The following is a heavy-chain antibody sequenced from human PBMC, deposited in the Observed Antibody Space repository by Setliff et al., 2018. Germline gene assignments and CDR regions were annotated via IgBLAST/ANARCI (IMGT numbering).Heavy chain of an antibody. CDR3: ARMSGFLYMDV. CDR1: DGSSSSHY. J-gene: IGHJ6*03. CDR2: IYTSWST. D-gene: IGHD3-3*01. Sequence: PSETLSLTCTVSDGSSSSHYWSWIRQPAGKGLEWLGQIYTSWSTNYNPSLKGRATLSIDASKKQFSLKLTSVTAADTAVYYCARMSGFLYMDVWGKGTTVTVSS. V-gene: IGHV4-4*07.